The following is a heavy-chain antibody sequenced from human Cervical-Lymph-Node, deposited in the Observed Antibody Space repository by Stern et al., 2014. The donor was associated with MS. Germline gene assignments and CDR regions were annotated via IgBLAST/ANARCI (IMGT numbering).Heavy chain of an antibody. CDR3: ARRRWFLDV. D-gene: IGHD3-10*01. V-gene: IGHV4-59*01. CDR1: GASINNYY. Sequence: QLVQSGPGLVKPSETLSLTCTVSGASINNYYWTWIRQPPGGELEWIGYINYSGTTDYNPSLKGRVSMSVDTSNNQVSLRLTSVTAADTAVYYCARRRWFLDVWGQGTTVTVS. J-gene: IGHJ6*02. CDR2: INYSGTT.